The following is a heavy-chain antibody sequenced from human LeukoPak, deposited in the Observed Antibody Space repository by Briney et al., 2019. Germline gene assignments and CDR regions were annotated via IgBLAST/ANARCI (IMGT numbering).Heavy chain of an antibody. V-gene: IGHV4-34*01. CDR2: INHSGST. CDR3: ARTYYSNYWFDP. CDR1: GGSFSGYY. D-gene: IGHD4-11*01. J-gene: IGHJ5*02. Sequence: PSETLSLTCTVYGGSFSGYYWSWIRQPPGKGLEWIGEINHSGSTDYNPSLKSRVTISVDTSKNQFSLKLSSVTAADTAVCYCARTYYSNYWFDPWGQGTLVTVSS.